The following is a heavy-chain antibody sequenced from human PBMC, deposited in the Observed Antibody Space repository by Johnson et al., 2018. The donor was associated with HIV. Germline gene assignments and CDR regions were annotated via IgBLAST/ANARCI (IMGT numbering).Heavy chain of an antibody. CDR3: ARGFVRITMILVADAFDI. Sequence: QVQLVESGGGVVQPGRSLRLSCAVSGFTFSRNAMHWVRQAPGKGLEWMAVISDDGSNKYYAESVKGRFTISRDNTKNSLYLQMNSLRAEDTALYYCARGFVRITMILVADAFDIWGQGTMVTVSS. D-gene: IGHD3-22*01. CDR2: ISDDGSNK. V-gene: IGHV3-30-3*01. J-gene: IGHJ3*02. CDR1: GFTFSRNA.